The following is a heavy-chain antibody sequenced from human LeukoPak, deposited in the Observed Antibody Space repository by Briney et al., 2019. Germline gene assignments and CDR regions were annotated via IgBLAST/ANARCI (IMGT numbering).Heavy chain of an antibody. V-gene: IGHV1-2*02. CDR2: MNPRDGGT. J-gene: IGHJ1*01. Sequence: GASVKVSCKASGYTFTSYDINWVRQATGQGLEWMGWMNPRDGGTKYAQKFQGRVTMTRDTSINTAFMELNSLTSDDTAVYYCARELGHCGDYDHWGQGTLVTVSS. CDR3: ARELGHCGDYDH. CDR1: GYTFTSYD. D-gene: IGHD4-17*01.